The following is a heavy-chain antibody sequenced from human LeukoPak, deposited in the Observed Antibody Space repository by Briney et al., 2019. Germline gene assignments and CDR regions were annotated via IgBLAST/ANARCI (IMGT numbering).Heavy chain of an antibody. Sequence: SETLSLTCTVSGGSISSYYWSWIRQPPGKGLEWIGYIYYSGSTYYNPSLKSRVTISVDTSKNQFSLKLSSVTAADTAVYYCARVLRGIAARPDYWGQGTLVTVSS. CDR2: IYYSGST. CDR3: ARVLRGIAARPDY. D-gene: IGHD6-6*01. J-gene: IGHJ4*02. CDR1: GGSISSYY. V-gene: IGHV4-59*12.